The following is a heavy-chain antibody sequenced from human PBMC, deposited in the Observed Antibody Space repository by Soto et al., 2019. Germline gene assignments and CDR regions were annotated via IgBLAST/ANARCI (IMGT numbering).Heavy chain of an antibody. V-gene: IGHV4-59*01. CDR3: ARDRSGSYCPSFFDY. D-gene: IGHD1-26*01. CDR2: MYFRGST. Sequence: QVQLQESGPGLVKPSETLSLTCTVSGGSISSYYWSWIRQPPGKGLEWIGYMYFRGSTNYNPSLKSRVTISGDTSKNQFSLKLSSVTAADTAVYYCARDRSGSYCPSFFDYWGQGILVTVSS. CDR1: GGSISSYY. J-gene: IGHJ4*02.